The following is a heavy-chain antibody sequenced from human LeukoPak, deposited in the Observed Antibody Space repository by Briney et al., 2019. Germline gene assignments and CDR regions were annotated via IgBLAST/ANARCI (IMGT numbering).Heavy chain of an antibody. Sequence: GGSLRLSCAASGFTFDDYAMHWVRQAPGKGLEWVSGISWNSGSIGYADSVKGRFTISRDNAKNSLYLQMNSLRAEDTAVYYCARGGLQQLVTDYWGQGTLVTVSS. V-gene: IGHV3-9*01. CDR1: GFTFDDYA. CDR3: ARGGLQQLVTDY. CDR2: ISWNSGSI. D-gene: IGHD6-13*01. J-gene: IGHJ4*02.